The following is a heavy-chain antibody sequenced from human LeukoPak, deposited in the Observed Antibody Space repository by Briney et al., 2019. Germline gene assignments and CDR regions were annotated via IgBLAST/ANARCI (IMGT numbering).Heavy chain of an antibody. D-gene: IGHD3-22*01. Sequence: TLSLTCTVSGGSISSGDYYWSWIRQPPGKGLEWIGYIYYSGSTYYNPSLKSRVTISVDTSKNQFSLKLSSVTAADTAVYYCARVPYYYDSSGYYYHTHFDYWGQGTLVTVSS. V-gene: IGHV4-30-4*08. CDR1: GGSISSGDYY. CDR3: ARVPYYYDSSGYYYHTHFDY. J-gene: IGHJ4*02. CDR2: IYYSGST.